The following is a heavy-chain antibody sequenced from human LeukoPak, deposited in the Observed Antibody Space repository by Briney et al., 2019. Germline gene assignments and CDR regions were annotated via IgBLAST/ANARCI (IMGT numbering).Heavy chain of an antibody. J-gene: IGHJ4*02. D-gene: IGHD1-26*01. CDR2: IYYSGSGST. V-gene: IGHV4-39*02. CDR3: ARERVGGGGYYFDS. Sequence: SETPSLTCTVSGGSISSSGYYWGWIRQPPGKGLEWIGSIYYSGSGSTNYNPSLKSRVTTSVDTSKNQFSLKLSSVTATDTAVYYCARERVGGGGYYFDSWGQGTLVTVSS. CDR1: GGSISSSGYY.